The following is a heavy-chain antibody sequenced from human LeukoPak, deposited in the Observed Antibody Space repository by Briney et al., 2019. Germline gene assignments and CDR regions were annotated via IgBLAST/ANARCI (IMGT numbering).Heavy chain of an antibody. CDR2: ISRSGSTI. CDR3: ARGRDILTGLDAFDI. D-gene: IGHD3-9*01. CDR1: GFTFSSYE. J-gene: IGHJ3*02. V-gene: IGHV3-48*03. Sequence: GGSLRLSCAASGFTFSSYEMNWVRQAPGKGLEWVSYISRSGSTIYYADSVKGRFTISRDNAKNSLYLQMNSLRAEDTAVYYCARGRDILTGLDAFDIWGQGTMVTVSS.